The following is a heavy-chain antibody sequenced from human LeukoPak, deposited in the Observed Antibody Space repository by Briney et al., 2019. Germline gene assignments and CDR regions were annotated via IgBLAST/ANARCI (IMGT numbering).Heavy chain of an antibody. CDR2: IKQDGSEK. J-gene: IGHJ4*02. CDR1: GFTFSNAW. V-gene: IGHV3-7*01. D-gene: IGHD3-22*01. CDR3: ARDGLMRLVKN. Sequence: PGGSLRLSCAASGFTFSNAWMSWVRQAPGKGLEWVANIKQDGSEKYYVDSVKGRFTISRDNAKNSLYLQMNSLRAEDTAVYYCARDGLMRLVKNWGQGTLVTVSS.